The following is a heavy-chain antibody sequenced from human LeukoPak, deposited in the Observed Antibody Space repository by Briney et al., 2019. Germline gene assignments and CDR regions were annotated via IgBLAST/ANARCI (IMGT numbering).Heavy chain of an antibody. D-gene: IGHD3-9*01. CDR2: ISSSGSTI. Sequence: GGSLRLSCAASGFTVSSNYMSWVRQAPGKGLEWVSYISSSGSTIYYADSVKGRFTISRDNAKNSLYLQMNSLRAEDTAVYYCARDLISYDILTGYYGYGMDVWGQGTTVTVSS. CDR1: GFTVSSNY. V-gene: IGHV3-11*04. J-gene: IGHJ6*02. CDR3: ARDLISYDILTGYYGYGMDV.